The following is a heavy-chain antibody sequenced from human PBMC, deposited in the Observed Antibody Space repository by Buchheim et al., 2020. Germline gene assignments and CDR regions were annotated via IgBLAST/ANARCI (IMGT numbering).Heavy chain of an antibody. V-gene: IGHV3-48*01. CDR2: ISSSSSTI. CDR1: GFTFSSYS. Sequence: EVQLVESGGGLVQPGGSLRLSCAAAGFTFSSYSMNWVRQAPGKGLEWVSYISSSSSTIYYADSVKGRFTISRDNAKTSLYLQMNSLRAEDTAVYYCARGPTWRLELVQYYFDYWGQGTL. CDR3: ARGPTWRLELVQYYFDY. J-gene: IGHJ4*02. D-gene: IGHD1-7*01.